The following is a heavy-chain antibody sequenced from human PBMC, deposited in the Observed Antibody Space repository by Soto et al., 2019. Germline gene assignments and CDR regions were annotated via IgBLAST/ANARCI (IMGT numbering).Heavy chain of an antibody. V-gene: IGHV1-69*06. D-gene: IGHD6-13*01. CDR2: IIPVFGTP. J-gene: IGHJ4*02. CDR1: GYTFTNSY. CDR3: ARGGALSTSWYWGDGLDS. Sequence: SVKVSCKASGYTFTNSYMHWVRQAPGQGLEWMGGIIPVFGTPSYAQKFQGRVTISADKSTNTSYLELRSLRSEDTAVYYCARGGALSTSWYWGDGLDSWGQGTQVTVSS.